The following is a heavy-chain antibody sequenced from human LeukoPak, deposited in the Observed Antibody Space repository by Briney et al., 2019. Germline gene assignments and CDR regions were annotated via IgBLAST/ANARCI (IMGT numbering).Heavy chain of an antibody. J-gene: IGHJ6*02. D-gene: IGHD3-10*01. V-gene: IGHV3-7*01. Sequence: PGGSLRLSCAASGFTFSSYAMSWVRQAPGKGLEWVANMKQDGSEKYYVDSVKGRFTISRDNAKNSLYLQMNSLRAEDTAVYYCARNGGSRGSNYYYGLDVWGQGITVTVSS. CDR1: GFTFSSYA. CDR2: MKQDGSEK. CDR3: ARNGGSRGSNYYYGLDV.